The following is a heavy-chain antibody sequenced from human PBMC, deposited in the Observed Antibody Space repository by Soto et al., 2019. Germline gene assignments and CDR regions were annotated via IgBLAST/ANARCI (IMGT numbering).Heavy chain of an antibody. CDR3: AREGCGGDCYPLYYYYGMDV. D-gene: IGHD2-21*02. Sequence: SETLSLTCTVSGGSISSGGYYWSWIRQHPGKGLEWIGYIYYSGSTYYNPSLKSRVTISVDTSKNQFSLKLSSVTAADTAVYYCAREGCGGDCYPLYYYYGMDVWGQGTTVTVSS. CDR1: GGSISSGGYY. CDR2: IYYSGST. V-gene: IGHV4-31*03. J-gene: IGHJ6*02.